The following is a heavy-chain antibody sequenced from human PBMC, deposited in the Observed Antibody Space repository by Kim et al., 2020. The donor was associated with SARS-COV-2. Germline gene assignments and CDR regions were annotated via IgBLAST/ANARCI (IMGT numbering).Heavy chain of an antibody. CDR1: GFTFNDYA. CDR3: VKDVGSGWSFYLHYFDY. V-gene: IGHV3-9*01. Sequence: GGSLRLSCVASGFTFNDYAVHWVRQVPGKGLEWVSGISWNSGTIYYADSVKGRFTISRDNAKNSLYVQMNSLRPEDTAFYYCVKDVGSGWSFYLHYFDYWGQGTLVTVSS. D-gene: IGHD6-19*01. J-gene: IGHJ4*02. CDR2: ISWNSGTI.